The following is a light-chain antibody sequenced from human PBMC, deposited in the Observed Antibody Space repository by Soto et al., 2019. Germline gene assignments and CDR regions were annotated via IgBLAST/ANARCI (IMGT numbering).Light chain of an antibody. CDR2: EVS. V-gene: IGLV2-14*01. CDR3: SSFTTSSTGV. CDR1: SSDVGKYSY. Sequence: QLVLTQPASVSGSPGQSIAISCTGTSSDVGKYSYVSWFQQYPGNAPKLMIYEVSNRPSGVSNRFSGSKSGNTASLTISGLQGEDEADYYCSSFTTSSTGVFGGGTKLTVL. J-gene: IGLJ3*02.